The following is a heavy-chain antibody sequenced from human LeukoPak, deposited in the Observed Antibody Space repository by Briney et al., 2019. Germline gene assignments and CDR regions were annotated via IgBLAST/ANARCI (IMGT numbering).Heavy chain of an antibody. CDR2: ISGSGGST. V-gene: IGHV3-23*01. CDR1: GFTFSSYA. J-gene: IGHJ3*02. D-gene: IGHD2-2*01. CDR3: ARGYCSSTSCHGAFDI. Sequence: GGSLRLSCAASGFTFSSYAMSWVRQAPGKGLEWVSAISGSGGSTYYADSVKGRFTISRDNAKNSLYLQMNSLRAEDTAVYYCARGYCSSTSCHGAFDIWGQGTMVTVSS.